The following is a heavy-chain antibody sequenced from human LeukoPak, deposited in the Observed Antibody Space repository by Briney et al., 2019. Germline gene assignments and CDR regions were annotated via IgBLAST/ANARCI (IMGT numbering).Heavy chain of an antibody. V-gene: IGHV3-53*01. Sequence: PGGSLRLSCAASGFTVSSNYMSWVRQAPGKGLEWVSVIYSGGGSTYYADSVKGRFTISRDNSKNTLYLQMNSLRVEDTAVYFCAREKTMTYAFDISGQGTMVTVSS. CDR2: IYSGGGST. D-gene: IGHD3-22*01. CDR1: GFTVSSNY. CDR3: AREKTMTYAFDI. J-gene: IGHJ3*02.